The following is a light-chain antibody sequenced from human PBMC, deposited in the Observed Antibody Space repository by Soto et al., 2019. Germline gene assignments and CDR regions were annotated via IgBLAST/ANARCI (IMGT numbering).Light chain of an antibody. CDR3: QQRSNWRRT. J-gene: IGKJ1*01. CDR1: QSVSSY. CDR2: DAS. V-gene: IGKV3-11*01. Sequence: EIVLTQSPAPLSLSPGERATLSCRASQSVSSYLAWYQQKPGQAPRLLIYDASNRATGIPARFSGSGSGTDFTLTISSLEPEDFAVYYCQQRSNWRRTFGQGTKVEIK.